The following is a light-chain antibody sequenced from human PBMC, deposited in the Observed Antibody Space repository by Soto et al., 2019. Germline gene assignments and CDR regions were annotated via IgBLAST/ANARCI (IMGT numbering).Light chain of an antibody. CDR3: QQYGSSLIP. Sequence: DIQMTQSTSPLSASVGDRVTITCRASQSISSWLAWYQQKPGKAPKLLIYKASTLKSGVPSRFSGSGSGTDFTLTISRLEPEDFAVYYCQQYGSSLIPLGQGTRLAI. CDR1: QSISSW. V-gene: IGKV1-5*03. J-gene: IGKJ5*01. CDR2: KAS.